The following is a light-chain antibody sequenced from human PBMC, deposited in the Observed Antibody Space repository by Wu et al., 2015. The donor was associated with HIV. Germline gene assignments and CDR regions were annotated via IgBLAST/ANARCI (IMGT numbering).Light chain of an antibody. V-gene: IGKV3-20*01. J-gene: IGKJ5*01. CDR3: QQYATSIT. CDR2: GAS. CDR1: QSVSHDY. Sequence: EIVLTQSPGTLSLSPGQRATLFCRASQSVSHDYLAWYQQKPGQAPRVLIYGASDRATGIPDRFSGSESGTDFTLTISRLEPEDFAVYYCQQYATSITFGQGTRLEIK.